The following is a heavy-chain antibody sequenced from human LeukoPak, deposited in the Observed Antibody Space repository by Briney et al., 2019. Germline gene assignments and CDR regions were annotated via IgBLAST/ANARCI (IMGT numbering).Heavy chain of an antibody. Sequence: NLSETLSLTCSVSGGSISSSSYYWGWIRQPPWKGLEWIGSIYYSGSTYYNPSLNSRVTTSVDTSKNQFSLKLSSVTAADTAVYYCQGRYYDSSGYYNFDYWGQGTLVTVSS. J-gene: IGHJ4*02. D-gene: IGHD3-22*01. CDR1: GGSISSSSYY. CDR3: QGRYYDSSGYYNFDY. CDR2: IYYSGST. V-gene: IGHV4-39*01.